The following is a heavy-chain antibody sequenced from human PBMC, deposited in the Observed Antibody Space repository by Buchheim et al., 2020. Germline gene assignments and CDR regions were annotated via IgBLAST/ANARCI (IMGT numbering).Heavy chain of an antibody. CDR3: ARLTDYGDSYWYFDL. D-gene: IGHD4-17*01. J-gene: IGHJ2*01. CDR1: GGSFSGYY. Sequence: QVQLQQWGAGLLKPSETLSLTCTVYGGSFSGYYWSWIRQPPEKGLEWIGEFTRSGSTNYNPSLTSRVTMSLDTSKTQFSLKLTSVTAADTAVYYCARLTDYGDSYWYFDLWGRGSL. CDR2: FTRSGST. V-gene: IGHV4-34*01.